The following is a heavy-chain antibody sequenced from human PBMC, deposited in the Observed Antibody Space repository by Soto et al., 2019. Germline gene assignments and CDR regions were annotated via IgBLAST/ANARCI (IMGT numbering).Heavy chain of an antibody. Sequence: SETLSLTCTVSGGSISSYYWSWIRQPPGKGLEWIGYIYYSGSTSYNPSLKSRFTISRDNSENTLSLQMNSLRAEDTAMYFCAKDRSGSWTFDYWGQGSLVTVSS. J-gene: IGHJ4*02. V-gene: IGHV4-59*01. CDR1: GGSISSYY. D-gene: IGHD6-13*01. CDR3: AKDRSGSWTFDY. CDR2: IYYSGST.